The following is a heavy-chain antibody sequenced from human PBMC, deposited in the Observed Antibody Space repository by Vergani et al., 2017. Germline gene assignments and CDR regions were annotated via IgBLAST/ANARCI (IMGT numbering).Heavy chain of an antibody. CDR1: GFNFSHHA. CDR2: ISSGSLTI. D-gene: IGHD2-8*01. Sequence: VQLLESGGGVVQPGRSLRLSCAASGFNFSHHAMHWVRQAPGKGLEWLSYISSGSLTIHYADSVKGRFTVSRDDAENSLYLQMSGLRVEDTAVYYCARQSRDVFCTNGVCPLGYWGQGALVTVSS. CDR3: ARQSRDVFCTNGVCPLGY. V-gene: IGHV3-48*01. J-gene: IGHJ4*02.